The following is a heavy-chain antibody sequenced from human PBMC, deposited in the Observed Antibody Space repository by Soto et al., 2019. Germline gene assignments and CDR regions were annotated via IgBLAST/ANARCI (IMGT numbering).Heavy chain of an antibody. CDR1: VGTFSSYA. V-gene: IGHV1-69*12. Sequence: QVQLGQSGAEVKKPGSSVKFSCKASVGTFSSYAISWVRQAPGQGLEWMGGIIPIFGTANYAQKFQGRVTITADESTSKAYMELSSLRSEDTAVYYCARVLEEIHDYGDYFFDYWGQGTLVTVSS. CDR2: IIPIFGTA. CDR3: ARVLEEIHDYGDYFFDY. J-gene: IGHJ4*02. D-gene: IGHD4-17*01.